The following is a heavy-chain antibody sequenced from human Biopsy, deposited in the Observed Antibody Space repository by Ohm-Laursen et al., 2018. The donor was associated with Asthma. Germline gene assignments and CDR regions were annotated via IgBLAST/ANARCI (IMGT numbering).Heavy chain of an antibody. CDR1: GFTFSSYG. CDR3: ARISICRTTTCYSYFSYSMDV. J-gene: IGHJ6*02. Sequence: GSLRLSCTASGFTFSSYGMNWVRQAPGKGLQWVSSISPGAGSTYYADSVRGRSTISRDNSNTVFLQMNSLRAEDTAVYYCARISICRTTTCYSYFSYSMDVWGQGTTVTVSS. V-gene: IGHV3-23*01. CDR2: ISPGAGST. D-gene: IGHD2-2*01.